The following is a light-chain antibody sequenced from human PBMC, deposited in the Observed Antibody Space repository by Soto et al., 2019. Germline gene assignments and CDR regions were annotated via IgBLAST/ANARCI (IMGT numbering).Light chain of an antibody. CDR1: SSNIGSNT. V-gene: IGLV1-44*01. CDR3: AAWDDSLNGVV. Sequence: QSVLTQPPSASGTPGQRVTIYCSGSSSNIGSNTVNWYQQLPGTAPKLLICTNNQRPSGVPDRFSGSKSGTSASLAISGLQSEDEADYYCAAWDDSLNGVVFGGGTKLTVL. J-gene: IGLJ2*01. CDR2: TNN.